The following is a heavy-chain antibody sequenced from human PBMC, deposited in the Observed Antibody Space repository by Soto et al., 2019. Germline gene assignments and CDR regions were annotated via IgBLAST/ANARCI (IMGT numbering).Heavy chain of an antibody. V-gene: IGHV3-21*01. CDR1: GFTFDTYC. CDR2: ISSHRNYI. J-gene: IGHJ4*02. CDR3: ARDSGTVNPGYFDF. D-gene: IGHD4-17*01. Sequence: GSLRLSCAASGFTFDTYCMNWVRQAPGKGLDWVSSISSHRNYIYYADSLRGRVTISRDNAKKLLYLEVNRLTVDDTGIYYCARDSGTVNPGYFDFWGQGILVTGSS.